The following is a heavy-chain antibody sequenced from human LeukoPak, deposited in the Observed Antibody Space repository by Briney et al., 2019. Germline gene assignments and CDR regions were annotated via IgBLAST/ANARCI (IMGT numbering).Heavy chain of an antibody. J-gene: IGHJ4*02. V-gene: IGHV1-69*06. D-gene: IGHD4-17*01. CDR3: ARAVQVTTGGLFDY. CDR1: GGTFSNYA. CDR2: IIPIFDTP. Sequence: ASVKVSCKASGGTFSNYAISWVRQTPGQGLEWMGGIIPIFDTPNFAQKFQGRVTITADKSTSTAYMELSRLRSEDTAVYYCARAVQVTTGGLFDYWGQGTLVTVSS.